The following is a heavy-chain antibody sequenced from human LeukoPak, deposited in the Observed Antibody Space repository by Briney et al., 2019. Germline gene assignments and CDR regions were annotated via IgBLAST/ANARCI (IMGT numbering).Heavy chain of an antibody. V-gene: IGHV1-2*02. CDR3: ARGRGSYCFDY. CDR2: INPNSGDT. D-gene: IGHD1-26*01. CDR1: RWTFTGYY. Sequence: ASVKVSCKHSRWTFTGYYMHWVRQAPGQGLEWMGWINPNSGDTNYAQKFQGRVTMTRDTSISTAYMELSRLRSDDTAVYYCARGRGSYCFDYWGQGTLVTVSS. J-gene: IGHJ4*02.